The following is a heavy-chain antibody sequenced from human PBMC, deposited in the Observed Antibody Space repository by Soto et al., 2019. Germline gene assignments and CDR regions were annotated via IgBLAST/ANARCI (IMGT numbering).Heavy chain of an antibody. J-gene: IGHJ6*02. CDR3: AHGRRSRYGMDV. CDR1: GFTFSSYA. V-gene: IGHV3-23*01. Sequence: GGSLRLSCAASGFTFSSYAMSWVRQAPGKGLEWVSAISGSGGSTYYADSVKGRFTISRDNSKNTLYLQMNSLRAEDTAVYYCAHGRRSRYGMDVWGQGTTVTVSS. CDR2: ISGSGGST.